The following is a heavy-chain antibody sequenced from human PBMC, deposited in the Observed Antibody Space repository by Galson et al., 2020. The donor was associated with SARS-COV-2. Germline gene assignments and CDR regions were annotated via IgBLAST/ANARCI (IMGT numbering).Heavy chain of an antibody. V-gene: IGHV3-30*18. CDR2: ISYDGSNK. CDR1: GFTFSSYG. D-gene: IGHD2-2*01. Sequence: LSLTCAASGFTFSSYGMHWVRQAPGKGLEWVAVISYDGSNKYYADSVKGRFTISRDNSKNTLYLQMNSLRAEDTAVYYCAKDHCSSTSCYPFDYWGQGTLVTVSS. J-gene: IGHJ4*02. CDR3: AKDHCSSTSCYPFDY.